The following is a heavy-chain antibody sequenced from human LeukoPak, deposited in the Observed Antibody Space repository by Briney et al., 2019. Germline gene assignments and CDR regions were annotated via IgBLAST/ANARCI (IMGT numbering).Heavy chain of an antibody. J-gene: IGHJ2*01. D-gene: IGHD1-26*01. CDR1: GGSIISHDFIANEYY. CDR2: INYKGTT. Sequence: PSETLSLTCTVSGGSIISHDFIANEYYWGWIRQPPGKGLEWIGIINYKGTTYYSPSLKSRLSISIDTSRNTVSLTLLSVTAADTAMFYCARQYGGGAWYLDLWGRGTLVTVSS. CDR3: ARQYGGGAWYLDL. V-gene: IGHV4-39*01.